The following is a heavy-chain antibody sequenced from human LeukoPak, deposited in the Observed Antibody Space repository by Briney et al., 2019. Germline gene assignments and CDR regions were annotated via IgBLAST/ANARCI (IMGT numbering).Heavy chain of an antibody. Sequence: AVNVSCKASRGTFSSYAISLVRQAPGQALEWIGGLIPIFGTATYAQKFPGRVTITADESTSTAYMELSSLRSEDTAVYYCARESYGDYVHAFDIWGQGTMVTVSS. V-gene: IGHV1-69*13. CDR1: RGTFSSYA. J-gene: IGHJ3*02. D-gene: IGHD4-17*01. CDR2: LIPIFGTA. CDR3: ARESYGDYVHAFDI.